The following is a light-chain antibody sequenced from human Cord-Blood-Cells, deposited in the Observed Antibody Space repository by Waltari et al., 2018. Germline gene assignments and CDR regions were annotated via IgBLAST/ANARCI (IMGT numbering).Light chain of an antibody. J-gene: IGLJ2*01. Sequence: QSALTQPASVSGSPGQSLTISCTGTSSDVGGYNYVSWYQQHPGKAPKLMIYEVSNRPSGVSNLFSGSKSGNTASLTISGLQAEDEADYYCSSYTSSSTLVVFGGGTKLTVL. CDR3: SSYTSSSTLVV. CDR2: EVS. V-gene: IGLV2-14*01. CDR1: SSDVGGYNY.